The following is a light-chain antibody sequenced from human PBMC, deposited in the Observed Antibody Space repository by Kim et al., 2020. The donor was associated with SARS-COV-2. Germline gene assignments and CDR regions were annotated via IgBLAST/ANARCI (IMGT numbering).Light chain of an antibody. CDR3: QSYDSSNPWV. J-gene: IGLJ3*02. CDR2: EDN. V-gene: IGLV6-57*03. CDR1: SGSIASNY. Sequence: KTVTISCTRSSGSIASNYVQWYQHRPGSAPTTVIYEDNQRPSGVPDRFSGSIDSSSNSASLTISGLKTEDEADYYCQSYDSSNPWVFGGGTQLTVL.